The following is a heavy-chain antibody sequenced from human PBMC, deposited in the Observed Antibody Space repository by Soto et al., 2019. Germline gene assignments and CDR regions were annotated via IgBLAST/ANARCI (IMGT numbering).Heavy chain of an antibody. CDR3: ARLLYYDILTGYAPYYYGMDV. V-gene: IGHV5-10-1*01. CDR1: GYSFTSYW. Sequence: GESLKISCKGSGYSFTSYWIGWVRQMPGKGLEWMGRIDPSDSYTNYSPSFQGHVTISADKSISTAYLQWSSLKASDTAMYYCARLLYYDILTGYAPYYYGMDVWGQGTTVTVSS. D-gene: IGHD3-9*01. CDR2: IDPSDSYT. J-gene: IGHJ6*02.